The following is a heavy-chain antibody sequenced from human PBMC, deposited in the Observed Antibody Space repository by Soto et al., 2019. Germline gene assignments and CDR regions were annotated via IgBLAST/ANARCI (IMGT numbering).Heavy chain of an antibody. V-gene: IGHV3-21*01. Sequence: TGGSLRLSCAASGFTFTRYSMNWVRQAPGKGLEWVSSISSTTNYIYYADSMKGRFTVSRDNAKNSVYLEMNSLSAEDTAVYYCARESEDLTSNFDYWGQGTQVTVSS. J-gene: IGHJ4*02. CDR2: ISSTTNYI. CDR3: ARESEDLTSNFDY. CDR1: GFTFTRYS.